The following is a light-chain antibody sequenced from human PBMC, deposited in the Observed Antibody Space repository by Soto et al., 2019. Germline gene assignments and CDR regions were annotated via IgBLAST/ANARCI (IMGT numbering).Light chain of an antibody. CDR3: QQSYSTPLT. CDR1: QSISSY. V-gene: IGKV1-39*01. Sequence: DIQMTQSPSSLSASVGDRVTITCRASQSISSYLNWYQQKPGKAPKXLIYAASSLQSGVPSRFSGSGSGTDLTITISSLQPEDCATYDCQQSYSTPLTFGGGTKVDI. J-gene: IGKJ4*01. CDR2: AAS.